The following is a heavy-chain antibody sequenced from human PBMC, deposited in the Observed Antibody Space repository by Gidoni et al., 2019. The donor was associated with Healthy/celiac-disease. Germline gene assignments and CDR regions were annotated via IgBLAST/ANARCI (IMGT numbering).Heavy chain of an antibody. CDR3: ASPMVRGARPDAFDI. D-gene: IGHD3-10*01. CDR2: ISSSSSTI. V-gene: IGHV3-48*02. J-gene: IGHJ3*02. Sequence: LEWVSYISSSSSTIYYADSVKGRFTISRDNAKNSLYLQMNSLRDEDTAVYYCASPMVRGARPDAFDIWGQGTMVTVSS.